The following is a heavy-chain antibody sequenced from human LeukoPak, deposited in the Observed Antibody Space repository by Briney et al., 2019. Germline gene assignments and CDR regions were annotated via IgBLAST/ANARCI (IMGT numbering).Heavy chain of an antibody. CDR1: GGSISSGGYY. Sequence: PSETLSLTCTVSGGSISSGGYYWSWIRQPPGKGLEWIGYIYHSGSTYYNPSLKSRVTISVDRSKNQFSLKLSSVTAADTAVYYCARSQGDFDYWGQGTLVTVSS. CDR3: ARSQGDFDY. V-gene: IGHV4-30-2*01. CDR2: IYHSGST. J-gene: IGHJ4*02.